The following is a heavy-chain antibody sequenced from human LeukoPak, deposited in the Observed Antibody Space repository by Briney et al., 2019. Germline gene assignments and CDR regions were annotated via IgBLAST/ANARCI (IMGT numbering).Heavy chain of an antibody. CDR3: ARGPGIAAAGTHWFDP. V-gene: IGHV3-21*01. CDR1: GFTFSSYS. D-gene: IGHD6-13*01. CDR2: ISSSSSYI. Sequence: GSLRLSCAASGFTFSSYSMNWVRQAPGKGLEWVSSISSSSSYIYYADSVKGRFTISRDNAKNSLYLQMNSLRAEDTAVYYCARGPGIAAAGTHWFDPWGQGTLVTVSS. J-gene: IGHJ5*02.